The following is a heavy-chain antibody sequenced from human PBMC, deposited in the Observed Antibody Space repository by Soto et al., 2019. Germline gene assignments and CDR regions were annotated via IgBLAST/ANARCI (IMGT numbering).Heavy chain of an antibody. D-gene: IGHD6-6*01. CDR2: ISYDGSNK. CDR3: AKDRRGEQLVRSLGWFDP. Sequence: QVQLVEFGGGVVQPGRSLRLSCAASGFTFSSYGMHWVRQAPGKGLEWVAVISYDGSNKYYADSVKGRFTISRDNSKNTLYLQMNSLRAEDTAVYYCAKDRRGEQLVRSLGWFDPWGQGTLVTVSS. V-gene: IGHV3-30*18. J-gene: IGHJ5*02. CDR1: GFTFSSYG.